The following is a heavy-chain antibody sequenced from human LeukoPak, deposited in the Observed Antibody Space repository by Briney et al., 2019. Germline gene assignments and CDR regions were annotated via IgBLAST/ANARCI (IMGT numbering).Heavy chain of an antibody. D-gene: IGHD5-18*01. CDR2: IYYSGST. Sequence: SETLSLTCTVSGGSVSSGSYYWSWIRQPPGKGLEWIGYIYYSGSTNYNPSLKSRVTISVDTSKNQFSLKLSSVTAADTAVYYCARGFRFPHTAMVNWGQGTLVTVSS. CDR3: ARGFRFPHTAMVN. V-gene: IGHV4-61*01. CDR1: GGSVSSGSYY. J-gene: IGHJ4*02.